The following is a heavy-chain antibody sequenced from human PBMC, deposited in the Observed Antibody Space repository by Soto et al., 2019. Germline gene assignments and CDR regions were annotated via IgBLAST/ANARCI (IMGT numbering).Heavy chain of an antibody. D-gene: IGHD3-22*01. Sequence: QVQLVQSGAEVKKPGASVKVSCKAPANTFTGYYMHWVRQAPGQGLEWMGWIKPNSGGTNYAQKFQGRVTMTRDTYSNTAYMELSRLRSDDTAVYYCAAIDYESSGYWYSDAWGQGTLLTVSS. CDR3: AAIDYESSGYWYSDA. V-gene: IGHV1-2*02. J-gene: IGHJ4*02. CDR2: IKPNSGGT. CDR1: ANTFTGYY.